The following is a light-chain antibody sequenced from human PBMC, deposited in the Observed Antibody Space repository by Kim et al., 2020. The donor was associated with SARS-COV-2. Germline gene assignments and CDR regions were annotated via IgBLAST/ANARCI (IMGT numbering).Light chain of an antibody. CDR1: KLEDKY. CDR3: QAWDATTHV. Sequence: SYELTQPPSVSVSPGQTASIPCSGDKLEDKYANWYQQRPGQSPVLVIYQDNRRPSGIPERFSGSNSGNTATLTISGTQAMDEADYYCQAWDATTHVFGAGTKVTVL. CDR2: QDN. V-gene: IGLV3-1*01. J-gene: IGLJ1*01.